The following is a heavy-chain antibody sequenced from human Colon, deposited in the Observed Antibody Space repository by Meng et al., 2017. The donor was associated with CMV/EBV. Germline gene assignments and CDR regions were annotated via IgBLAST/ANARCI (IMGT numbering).Heavy chain of an antibody. CDR1: GDSVSNNNAA. CDR3: ARDLSGTYFH. V-gene: IGHV6-1*01. CDR2: TYHRSKWYN. J-gene: IGHJ1*01. D-gene: IGHD1-26*01. Sequence: SQTLSLTCAISGDSVSNNNAAWNWIRQSPSRGLEWLGRTYHRSKWYNDYGPSVKGRVTINPDTSKNQFSLHLNSVTPEDTAVYYCARDLSGTYFHWGQGTLVTVSS.